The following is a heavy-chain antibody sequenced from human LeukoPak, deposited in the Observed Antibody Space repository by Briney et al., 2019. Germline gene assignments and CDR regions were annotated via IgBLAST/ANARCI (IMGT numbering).Heavy chain of an antibody. CDR3: ARGDDLQQRTDALDI. Sequence: PGGSLRLSCAASGFTFSRYAMNWVRQAPGKGLEWVSSISVTSANIYYADSVKGRFTISRDNAKNSLYLEMNTLRAEDTSVYYCARGDDLQQRTDALDIWGQGTMVTFSS. V-gene: IGHV3-21*01. D-gene: IGHD3/OR15-3a*01. J-gene: IGHJ3*02. CDR2: ISVTSANI. CDR1: GFTFSRYA.